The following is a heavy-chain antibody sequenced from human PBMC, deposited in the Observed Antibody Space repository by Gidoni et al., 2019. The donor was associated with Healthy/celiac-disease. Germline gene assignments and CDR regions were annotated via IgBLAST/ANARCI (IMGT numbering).Heavy chain of an antibody. D-gene: IGHD6-19*01. CDR2: INHSGST. CDR1: GGSFSGYY. CDR3: ARGPLRIAVAGTYRPPGRRGWFDP. J-gene: IGHJ5*02. Sequence: QVQLQQWGAGLLKPSETLSLTCAVYGGSFSGYYCSWIRQPPGKGLEWIGEINHSGSTNYNPSLKSRVTISVDTSKNQFSLKLSSVTAADTAVYYCARGPLRIAVAGTYRPPGRRGWFDPWGQGTLVTVSS. V-gene: IGHV4-34*01.